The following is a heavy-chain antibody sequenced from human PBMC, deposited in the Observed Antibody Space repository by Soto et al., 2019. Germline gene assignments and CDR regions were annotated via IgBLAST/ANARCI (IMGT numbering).Heavy chain of an antibody. CDR1: GYTFTSYY. CDR3: ARGRTYYDFWSGYYCWFDP. V-gene: IGHV1-46*01. D-gene: IGHD3-3*01. Sequence: ASVKVSCKASGYTFTSYYMHWVRQAPGQGLEWMGIINPSGGSTSYAQKFQGRVTMTRDTSTSTVYMELSSLRSEDTAVYYCARGRTYYDFWSGYYCWFDPWGQGTLVTVSS. CDR2: INPSGGST. J-gene: IGHJ5*02.